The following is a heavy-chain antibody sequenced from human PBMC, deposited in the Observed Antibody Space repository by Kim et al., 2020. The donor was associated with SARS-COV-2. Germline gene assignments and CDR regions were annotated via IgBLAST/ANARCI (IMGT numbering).Heavy chain of an antibody. Sequence: GGSLRLSCAASGFTFSSCAIHWVRQAPGKGLEWGAVISYDGSNKNYADSAKGRFTISRDNSKNTLCLQMNSLRAEDTALYNCAIEPWSRLRGLTYSYYGMDVWGQGTTVTVSS. D-gene: IGHD3-10*01. CDR1: GFTFSSCA. CDR2: ISYDGSNK. V-gene: IGHV3-30-3*01. J-gene: IGHJ6*02. CDR3: AIEPWSRLRGLTYSYYGMDV.